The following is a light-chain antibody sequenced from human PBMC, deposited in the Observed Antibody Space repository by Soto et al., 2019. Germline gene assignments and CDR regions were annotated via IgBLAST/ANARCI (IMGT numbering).Light chain of an antibody. CDR2: STD. CDR1: YSNIGAYA. V-gene: IGLV1-44*01. Sequence: QSALAQPFSASGTPGQRVSISCSGGYSNIGAYAVHWYQQLPGAAPKLLIYSTDQRPSGVPDRFSGAKSGTSASLAISALQSEDAAHYYCATWDDNLSGPVFGGGTQLTVL. CDR3: ATWDDNLSGPV. J-gene: IGLJ2*01.